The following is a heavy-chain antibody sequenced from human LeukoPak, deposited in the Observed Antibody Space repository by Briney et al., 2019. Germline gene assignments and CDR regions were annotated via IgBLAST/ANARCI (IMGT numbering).Heavy chain of an antibody. D-gene: IGHD6-13*01. J-gene: IGHJ3*02. CDR3: AGGTSSWYPFDAFDI. V-gene: IGHV1-3*01. Sequence: KFQGRVTITRDTSASTAYMELSSLGSEDTAVYYCAGGTSSWYPFDAFDIWGQGTMVTVSS.